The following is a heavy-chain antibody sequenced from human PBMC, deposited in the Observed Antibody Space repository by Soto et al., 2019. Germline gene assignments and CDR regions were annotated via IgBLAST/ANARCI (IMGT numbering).Heavy chain of an antibody. CDR3: AKALSNYYDTRGYYLGERDTFDY. V-gene: IGHV3-30*18. CDR2: ISYDGSNE. J-gene: IGHJ4*02. CDR1: GFTFSSYV. D-gene: IGHD3-22*01. Sequence: GGSLRLSCADSGFTFSSYVMHWVRQAPGKGLEWVAVISYDGSNEYSADSVKGRFTISRDNSKNTLYLQMNSLRAEDTAVYYCAKALSNYYDTRGYYLGERDTFDYWRQGTLATVSS.